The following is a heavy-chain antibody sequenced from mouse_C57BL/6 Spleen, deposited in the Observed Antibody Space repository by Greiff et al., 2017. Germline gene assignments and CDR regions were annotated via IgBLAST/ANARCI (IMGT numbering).Heavy chain of an antibody. V-gene: IGHV1-80*01. J-gene: IGHJ3*01. CDR1: GYAFSSYW. CDR3: ARGPYGNIFAY. CDR2: IYPGDGDT. D-gene: IGHD2-1*01. Sequence: VQLVESGAELVKPGASVKISCKASGYAFSSYWMNWVKQRPGKGLEWIGQIYPGDGDTNYNGKFKGKATLTADKSSSTAYMQLSSLTSEDSAVYFCARGPYGNIFAYWGQGTLVTVSA.